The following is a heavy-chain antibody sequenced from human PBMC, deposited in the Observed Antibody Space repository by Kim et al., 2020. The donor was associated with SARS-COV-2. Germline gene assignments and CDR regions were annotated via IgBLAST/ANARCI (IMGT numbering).Heavy chain of an antibody. CDR1: GFTFTNAW. CDR2: IKNKIDGGTI. CDR3: TTDGFWYYDSGNFYGVAS. V-gene: IGHV3-15*07. Sequence: GGSLRLSCATSGFTFTNAWMNWVRQAPGKGLEWVGRIKNKIDGGTIDYAAPVKGRFAISRDDSRNTLYLQMNSLKTEDTGVYYCTTDGFWYYDSGNFYGVASWGRGILVTVS. D-gene: IGHD3-10*01. J-gene: IGHJ5*01.